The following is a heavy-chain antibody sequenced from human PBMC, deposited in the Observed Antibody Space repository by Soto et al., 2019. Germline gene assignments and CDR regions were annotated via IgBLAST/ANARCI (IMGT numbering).Heavy chain of an antibody. CDR2: INPNSGGT. CDR3: ASIRQWLVQGAFDI. D-gene: IGHD6-19*01. V-gene: IGHV1-2*02. CDR1: GYTFTGSY. J-gene: IGHJ3*02. Sequence: ASVKVSCKASGYTFTGSYMHWVRQAPGQGLEWMGWINPNSGGTNYAQKFQGRVTMTRDTSISTAYMELSRLRSDDTAVYYCASIRQWLVQGAFDIWGQGTMVTVSS.